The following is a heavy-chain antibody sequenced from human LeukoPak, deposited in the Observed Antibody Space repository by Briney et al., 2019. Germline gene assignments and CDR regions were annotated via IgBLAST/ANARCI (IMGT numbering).Heavy chain of an antibody. V-gene: IGHV4-59*01. Sequence: SETLSLTCTVSGVSINRSYWSWIRQPPGKGLEWIGYMYFTGSISYNPSLKSPVTITLDTSKNQFSLKMSSVTAADTAVYYCARWFRVGGDWFDPWGQGTLVTVSS. J-gene: IGHJ5*02. CDR1: GVSINRSY. CDR3: ARWFRVGGDWFDP. D-gene: IGHD2-2*01. CDR2: MYFTGSI.